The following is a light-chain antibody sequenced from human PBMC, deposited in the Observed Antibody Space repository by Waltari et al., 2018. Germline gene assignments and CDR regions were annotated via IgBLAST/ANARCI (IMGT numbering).Light chain of an antibody. CDR1: QSVSNNY. CDR3: QQYGSSPVT. V-gene: IGKV3-20*01. CDR2: GAS. J-gene: IGKJ1*01. Sequence: EIVLTQSPGTLSLSPGERATISCRASQSVSNNYLAWYHQKPGQAPRLLIYGASSRATGTPDRFSGSGSGTDFTLTISRLEPEDFAVYYCQQYGSSPVTFGQGTKVEIK.